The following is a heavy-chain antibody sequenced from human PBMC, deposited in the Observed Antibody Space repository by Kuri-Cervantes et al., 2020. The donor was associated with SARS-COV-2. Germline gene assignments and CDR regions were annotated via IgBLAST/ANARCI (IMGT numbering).Heavy chain of an antibody. D-gene: IGHD7-27*01. CDR3: ARRSWAYYSDF. Sequence: SETLSLTCAVSGGSISSNSHYWGWIRQLPDKGLEWIGTIYFTGSTYYNPSLRSRVTISIDTSKDRFSLKLNSVTATDAAVYYCARRSWAYYSDFWGQGSLVTVSS. CDR2: IYFTGST. J-gene: IGHJ4*01. CDR1: GGSISSNSHY. V-gene: IGHV4-39*01.